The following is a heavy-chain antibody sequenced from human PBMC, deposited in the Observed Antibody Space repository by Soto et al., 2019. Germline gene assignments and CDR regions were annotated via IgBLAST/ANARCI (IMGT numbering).Heavy chain of an antibody. CDR3: ARVACSGGGCFYYYGLDV. J-gene: IGHJ6*02. Sequence: QVRLQESGPGLVKPSETLSLTCIVSGGYVSSGGFHWSWIRQAPGKGLEWIGYISHSGSTKYNPSLKSRATLSIDTSTNQFSLSLNSVTAADAGVFYCARVACSGGGCFYYYGLDVWGQGTTVAVSS. V-gene: IGHV4-61*08. CDR2: ISHSGST. D-gene: IGHD2-15*01. CDR1: GGYVSSGGFH.